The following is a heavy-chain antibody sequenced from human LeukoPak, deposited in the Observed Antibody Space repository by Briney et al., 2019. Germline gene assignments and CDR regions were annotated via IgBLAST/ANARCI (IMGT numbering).Heavy chain of an antibody. D-gene: IGHD6-19*01. J-gene: IGHJ4*02. V-gene: IGHV3-23*01. CDR3: AKLAAVAGYFDY. CDR2: ISGSGGST. CDR1: GFTFSNNV. Sequence: GGSLRLSCAASGFTFSNNVMSWVRQAPGKGLEWVSAISGSGGSTYYADSVKGRFTISRDNSKNTLYLQMNSLRAEDTAVYYCAKLAAVAGYFDYWGQGTLVTVSS.